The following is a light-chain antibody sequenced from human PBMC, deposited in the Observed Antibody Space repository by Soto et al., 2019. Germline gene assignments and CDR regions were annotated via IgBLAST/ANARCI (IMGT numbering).Light chain of an antibody. Sequence: QSVLAQPPSVSGAPGQKVTISCTGSSSNIGAGYDLHWYQQLPGTAPKLLLYGNSNRPSGVPDRFSGSKSGTSASLAITGLQAEDEADYYCQSYDSRLSAYVFCNGTKVTV. CDR1: SSNIGAGYD. CDR3: QSYDSRLSAYV. J-gene: IGLJ1*01. CDR2: GNS. V-gene: IGLV1-40*01.